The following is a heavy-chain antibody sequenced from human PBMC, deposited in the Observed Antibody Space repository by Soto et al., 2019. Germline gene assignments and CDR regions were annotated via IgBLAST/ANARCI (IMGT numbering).Heavy chain of an antibody. Sequence: PGGSLRLSCAASGFIFSDYEINWVRRAPGKGLEWVSYISGSGLTIYYADSVKGRFTISRDNAKNSLYLQMNSLGVEDTAVYYCARGSKDSYPGSRIFDFWGRGTLVTVSS. CDR2: ISGSGLTI. J-gene: IGHJ4*02. CDR3: ARGSKDSYPGSRIFDF. V-gene: IGHV3-48*03. D-gene: IGHD2-15*01. CDR1: GFIFSDYE.